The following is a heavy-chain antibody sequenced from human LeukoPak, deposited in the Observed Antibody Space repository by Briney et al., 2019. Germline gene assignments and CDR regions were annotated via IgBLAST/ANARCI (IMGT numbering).Heavy chain of an antibody. CDR2: TSGSGGST. D-gene: IGHD5-24*01. Sequence: GGSLRLSCAGSGFTFSIYAMSWVRQAPGKGLEWVSATSGSGGSTYYADSVKGRFTISRDNSKNTLYLQMNSLRVEDTAVYYCAKPPYGRDVYNYFDYRGQGTPVTVSS. J-gene: IGHJ4*02. V-gene: IGHV3-23*01. CDR3: AKPPYGRDVYNYFDY. CDR1: GFTFSIYA.